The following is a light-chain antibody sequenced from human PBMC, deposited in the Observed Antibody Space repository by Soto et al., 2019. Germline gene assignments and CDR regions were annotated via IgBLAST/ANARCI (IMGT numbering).Light chain of an antibody. V-gene: IGKV3-20*01. Sequence: EIVLTQSPGTLSLSPGERATLSCSASQSVSSSYLARYQQKPGQAPRLLIYGASSSATGIPDRFSGRVSGKEFTLTVSGLEPDDFAVDYCQQYGSSPPYMYTFGQGTKLEIK. CDR1: QSVSSSY. CDR3: QQYGSSPPYMYT. CDR2: GAS. J-gene: IGKJ2*01.